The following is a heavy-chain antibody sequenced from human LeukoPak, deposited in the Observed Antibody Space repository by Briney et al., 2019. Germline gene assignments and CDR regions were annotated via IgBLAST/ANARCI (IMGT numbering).Heavy chain of an antibody. CDR3: ARPHTNKDFDYLFDY. D-gene: IGHD3-9*01. CDR1: GYTFTGYY. V-gene: IGHV1-2*02. Sequence: GASVKVSCKASGYTFTGYYMHWVRQAPGQGLEWMGWINPNSGGTNYAQKFQGRVTMTRDTSISTAYMELSGLRSDDTAVYYCARPHTNKDFDYLFDYWGQGTLVTVSS. CDR2: INPNSGGT. J-gene: IGHJ4*02.